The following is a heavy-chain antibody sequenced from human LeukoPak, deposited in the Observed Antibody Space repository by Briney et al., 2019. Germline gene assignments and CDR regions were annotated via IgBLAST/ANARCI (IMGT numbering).Heavy chain of an antibody. CDR3: ARGYDYEYLDY. CDR1: GFTFSSYW. D-gene: IGHD4-17*01. V-gene: IGHV3-74*01. Sequence: GSLRLSCAASGFTFSSYWMHWVRQAPGKGLVWVSRFNSDGSTTSYADSVKGRFTISRDNAKNTLYLHMNSLRAEDTAVYYCARGYDYEYLDYWGQGTLVTVSP. J-gene: IGHJ4*02. CDR2: FNSDGSTT.